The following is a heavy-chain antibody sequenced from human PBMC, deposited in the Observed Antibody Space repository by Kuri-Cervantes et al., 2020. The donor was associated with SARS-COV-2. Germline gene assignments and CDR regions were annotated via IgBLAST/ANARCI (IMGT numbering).Heavy chain of an antibody. CDR2: IYYSGST. J-gene: IGHJ3*02. CDR3: AREVEGSDAFDI. Sequence: GSLRLSCTVSGGSISSYYWSWIRQPPGKGLEWIGYIYYSGSTNYNPSLKSRVTISVDTSKNQSSLKLSSVTAADTAVYYCAREVEGSDAFDIWGQGTMVTVSS. V-gene: IGHV4-59*01. CDR1: GGSISSYY.